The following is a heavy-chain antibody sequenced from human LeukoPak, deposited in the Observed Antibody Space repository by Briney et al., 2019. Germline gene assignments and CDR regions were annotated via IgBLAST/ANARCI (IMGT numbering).Heavy chain of an antibody. D-gene: IGHD3-3*01. J-gene: IGHJ3*02. CDR1: GYTFTGYY. Sequence: GASVKVSCKASGYTFTGYYMHWVRQAPGQGLEWMGWINPNSGGTNYAQKFQGRVTMTRDTSISTAYMELSRLRSDDTAVYYCASGDDFWSGRNAFDIWGQGTMVTVSS. CDR3: ASGDDFWSGRNAFDI. CDR2: INPNSGGT. V-gene: IGHV1-2*02.